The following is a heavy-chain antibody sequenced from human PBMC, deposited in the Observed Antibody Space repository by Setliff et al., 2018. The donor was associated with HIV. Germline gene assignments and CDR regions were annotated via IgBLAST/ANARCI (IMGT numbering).Heavy chain of an antibody. J-gene: IGHJ3*02. Sequence: PSETLSLTCTVSGGSISSTSYYWGWVRQSPGKGLEWIGSIYYTGSTNYNPSLKSRITISADTPKNQFSLQLSSVTAADTAVYYCAREGTYSGTYWVRRVASFDIWGQGTMVTVSS. CDR2: IYYTGST. CDR1: GGSISSTSYY. CDR3: AREGTYSGTYWVRRVASFDI. V-gene: IGHV4-39*07. D-gene: IGHD1-26*01.